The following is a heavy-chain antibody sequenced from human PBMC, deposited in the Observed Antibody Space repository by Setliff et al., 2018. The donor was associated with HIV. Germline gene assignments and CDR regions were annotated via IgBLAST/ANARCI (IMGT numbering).Heavy chain of an antibody. CDR3: ARGSSQDIQPGTYFDY. J-gene: IGHJ4*02. D-gene: IGHD1-1*01. Sequence: LSLTCAVYDGPYYPSLKGKYWTWIRQAPGKRLEWIGEVDHFGATSYNPSFLSRVDISVDESNRQFFLTVHSVTAADAAVYFCARGSSQDIQPGTYFDYWGLGIPVTVSS. CDR1: DGPYYPSLKGKY. V-gene: IGHV4-34*01. CDR2: VDHFGAT.